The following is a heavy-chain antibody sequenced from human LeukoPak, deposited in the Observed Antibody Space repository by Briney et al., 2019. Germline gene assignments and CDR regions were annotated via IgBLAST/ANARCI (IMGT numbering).Heavy chain of an antibody. J-gene: IGHJ4*02. Sequence: PSETLSLTCAVYGGSISGFYYTWIRQPPGKGLEWIGEIDHSGDTNYNPSLKSRAIVSVDTSKSQFSLKLTSVTAADAAVYYCARGSPFHEWGQGTLVTVSS. CDR3: ARGSPFHE. D-gene: IGHD2/OR15-2a*01. CDR2: IDHSGDT. V-gene: IGHV4-34*01. CDR1: GGSISGFY.